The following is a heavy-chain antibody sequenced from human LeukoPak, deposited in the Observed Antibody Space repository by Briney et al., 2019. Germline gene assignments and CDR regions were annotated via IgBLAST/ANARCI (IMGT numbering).Heavy chain of an antibody. CDR2: ISGSGGST. D-gene: IGHD2-15*01. Sequence: PGGSLRLSCAASGFTFSSYAMSWVRQAPGKGLEWVSAISGSGGSTYYAASVKGRFAISRDNSKNTLYLQMNSLRAEDTAVYYCAKPRGLSSPFDYWGQGTLVTVSS. CDR3: AKPRGLSSPFDY. CDR1: GFTFSSYA. V-gene: IGHV3-23*01. J-gene: IGHJ4*02.